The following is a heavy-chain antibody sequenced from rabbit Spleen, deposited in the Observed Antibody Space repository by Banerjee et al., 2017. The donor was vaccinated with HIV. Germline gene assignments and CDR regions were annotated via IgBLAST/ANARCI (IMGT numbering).Heavy chain of an antibody. CDR1: GVSFSNNHY. CDR3: ARDSGSSFSSYGMDL. J-gene: IGHJ6*01. CDR2: IEGGSSTFS. Sequence: QSLEESGGDLVKPGASLTLTCTASGVSFSNNHYMCSVRQAPGKGLEWIACIEGGSSTFSFFASWAKGRFTISKTSSTTVTLQMTSLTAADTATYFCARDSGSSFSSYGMDLWGPGTLVTFS. V-gene: IGHV1S40*01. D-gene: IGHD8-1*01.